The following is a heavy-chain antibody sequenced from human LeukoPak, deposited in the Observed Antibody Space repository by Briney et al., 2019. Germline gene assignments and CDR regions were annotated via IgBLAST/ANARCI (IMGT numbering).Heavy chain of an antibody. Sequence: GASVKVSCKASGYTFTGFYMHWVRQAPGQGLEWMGWINPNSGGTNYAQNFQGRVTMTRDTSISTAYMELSRLRSDDTAVYYCARTMVRGVPIIGYWGQGTLVTVSS. V-gene: IGHV1-2*02. CDR2: INPNSGGT. CDR1: GYTFTGFY. D-gene: IGHD3-10*01. CDR3: ARTMVRGVPIIGY. J-gene: IGHJ4*02.